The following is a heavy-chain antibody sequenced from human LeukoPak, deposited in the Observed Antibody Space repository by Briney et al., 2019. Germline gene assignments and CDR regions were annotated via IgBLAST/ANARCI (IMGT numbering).Heavy chain of an antibody. J-gene: IGHJ4*02. V-gene: IGHV3-30*18. CDR1: GFTFSSYG. CDR2: ISYDGSNK. CDR3: AKDWEQLDY. Sequence: GRSLRLSCAASGFTFSSYGMHWVRQAPGKGLEWVAVISYDGSNKYYADSVKGRLTISRDNSKNPLYLQMNSLRAEDTAVYYCAKDWEQLDYWGQGTLGTVSS. D-gene: IGHD1-26*01.